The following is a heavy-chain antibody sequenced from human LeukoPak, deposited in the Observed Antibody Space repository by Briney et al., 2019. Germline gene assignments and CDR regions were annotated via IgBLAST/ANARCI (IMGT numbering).Heavy chain of an antibody. V-gene: IGHV3-53*01. CDR1: GFIVSNSY. CDR3: ARLRVDV. CDR2: IYSGGST. Sequence: GGSLRLSCAASGFIVSNSYMSWVRQAPGKGLEWVSVIYSGGSTYYADSVKGRFIISRDNSKNTRDLQMNSLRAEDTAVYYCARLRVDVWGKGTTVTVSS. J-gene: IGHJ6*04.